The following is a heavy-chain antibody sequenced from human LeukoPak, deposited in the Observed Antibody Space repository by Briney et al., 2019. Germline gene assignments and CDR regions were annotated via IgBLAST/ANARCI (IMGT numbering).Heavy chain of an antibody. J-gene: IGHJ6*03. CDR1: GGTFSSYA. CDR3: AVGWIYCSSTSCYDYYYYYMDV. V-gene: IGHV1-2*02. CDR2: INPNSGGT. D-gene: IGHD2-2*01. Sequence: ASVKVSCKASGGTFSSYAISWVRQAPGQGLEWMGWINPNSGGTNYAQKFQGRVTMTRDTSISTAYMELSRLRSDDTAVYYCAVGWIYCSSTSCYDYYYYYMDVWGKGTTVTVSS.